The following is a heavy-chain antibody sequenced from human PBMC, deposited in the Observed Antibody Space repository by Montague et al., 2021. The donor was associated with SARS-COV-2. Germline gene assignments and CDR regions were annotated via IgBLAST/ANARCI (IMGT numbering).Heavy chain of an antibody. CDR3: VRVGDYAPPSGMDV. CDR1: GGSIISSDHY. J-gene: IGHJ6*02. V-gene: IGHV4-39*07. CDR2: IFYSGTT. D-gene: IGHD4-17*01. Sequence: SETLSLTCTVSGGSIISSDHYWAWIRQPPGGALEWIGNIFYSGTTXYNLSLQSRVTISIDTSKNQFSLKVTSVVAADTAVYYCVRVGDYAPPSGMDVWGHGTTVIVSS.